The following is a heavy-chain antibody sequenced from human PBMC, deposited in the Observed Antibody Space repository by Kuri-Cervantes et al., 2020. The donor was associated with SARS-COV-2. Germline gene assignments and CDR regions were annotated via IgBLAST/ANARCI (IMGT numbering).Heavy chain of an antibody. D-gene: IGHD7-27*01. CDR3: AREEGGELGEAFDY. CDR1: GFAFGDYA. Sequence: GESLKISCRTSGFAFGDYAMSWLRQAPGKGLEWVASIDSSSYYIYHADSVKGRLTISRDNAKTSLYLQMNSLKPEDTAVYYCAREEGGELGEAFDYWGQGALVTVSS. CDR2: IDSSSYYI. V-gene: IGHV3-21*01. J-gene: IGHJ4*02.